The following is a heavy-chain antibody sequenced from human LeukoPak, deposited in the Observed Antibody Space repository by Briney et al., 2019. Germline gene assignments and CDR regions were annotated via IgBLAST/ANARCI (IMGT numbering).Heavy chain of an antibody. Sequence: GGSLRLSCAASGITFSSYAMSWVRQAPGKGLEWVSAISGSGDSTYYGDSVKGRFTISRDNSKNTLYLQMNSLRAEDTAVYYCAKTRPLDSSSWSHGDYWGQGTLVTVSS. CDR1: GITFSSYA. CDR2: ISGSGDST. V-gene: IGHV3-23*01. D-gene: IGHD6-13*01. CDR3: AKTRPLDSSSWSHGDY. J-gene: IGHJ4*02.